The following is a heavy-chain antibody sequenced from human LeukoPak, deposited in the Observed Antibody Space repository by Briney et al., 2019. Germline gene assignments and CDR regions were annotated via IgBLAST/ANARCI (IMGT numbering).Heavy chain of an antibody. CDR2: ISGGGVTT. Sequence: GGSLRLSCVGSGFTSIAYALTWARQAPGKGLEWVSGISGGGVTTYYADSVKGRFTISGDNSKNTLYLQMNSLRAEDTAVYYCARDRSGYDPGVLGYWGQGTLVTVSS. V-gene: IGHV3-23*01. CDR1: GFTSIAYA. J-gene: IGHJ4*02. D-gene: IGHD5-12*01. CDR3: ARDRSGYDPGVLGY.